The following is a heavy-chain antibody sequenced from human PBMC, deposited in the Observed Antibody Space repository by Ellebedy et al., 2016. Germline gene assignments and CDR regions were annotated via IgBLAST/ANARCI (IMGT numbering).Heavy chain of an antibody. CDR1: GFTFSSYA. V-gene: IGHV3-30-3*01. CDR2: ISYDGSNK. D-gene: IGHD6-19*01. J-gene: IGHJ4*02. Sequence: GGSLRLSXAASGFTFSSYAMHWVRQAPGKGLEWVAVISYDGSNKYYADSVKDRFTFSRDNSKNTLYLQMNSLRVEDTAVYYCARETTGIAVAGSVSDDYWGQGTLVTVSS. CDR3: ARETTGIAVAGSVSDDY.